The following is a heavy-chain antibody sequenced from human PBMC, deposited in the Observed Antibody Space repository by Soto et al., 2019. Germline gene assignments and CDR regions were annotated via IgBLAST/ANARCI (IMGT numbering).Heavy chain of an antibody. V-gene: IGHV4-59*08. CDR1: GGSISSYY. J-gene: IGHJ6*04. CDR2: IYYSGST. CDR3: ARAGGRTTGYYYYGMDV. Sequence: PSATLSLTFTVSGGSISSYYWSWIRQPPGKGLEWIGYIYYSGSTNYNPSLKSRVTISVDTSKNQFSLKLSSVTAADTAVYYCARAGGRTTGYYYYGMDVWAEGTTGTVPS. D-gene: IGHD3-16*01.